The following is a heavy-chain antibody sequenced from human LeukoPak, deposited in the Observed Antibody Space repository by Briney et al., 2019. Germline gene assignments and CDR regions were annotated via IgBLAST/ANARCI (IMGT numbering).Heavy chain of an antibody. CDR1: GFTLSDYY. J-gene: IGHJ4*02. CDR2: ISSSSSYT. Sequence: GGSLRLSCAASGFTLSDYYMSWIRQAPGKGLEWVSYISSSSSYTNYADSVKGRFTISRANAKNSLYLQMNSLRAEDTAVYYCARGEGVTNYWGQGTLVTVSS. D-gene: IGHD5-18*01. CDR3: ARGEGVTNY. V-gene: IGHV3-11*06.